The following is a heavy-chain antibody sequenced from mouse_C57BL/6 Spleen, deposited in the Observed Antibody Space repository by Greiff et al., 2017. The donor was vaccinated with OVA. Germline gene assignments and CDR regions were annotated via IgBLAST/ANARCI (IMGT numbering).Heavy chain of an antibody. J-gene: IGHJ2*01. CDR2: IYPGDGGT. V-gene: IGHV1-82*01. Sequence: QVQLQQSGPELVKPGASVKISCKASGYAFSSSWMNWVKQRPGKGLEWIGRIYPGDGGTNYNGKFKGKATLTADKSSSTAYMQLSSLTSEDSAVYFCARSHSTVAATGYFDYWGQGTTLTVSS. D-gene: IGHD1-1*01. CDR1: GYAFSSSW. CDR3: ARSHSTVAATGYFDY.